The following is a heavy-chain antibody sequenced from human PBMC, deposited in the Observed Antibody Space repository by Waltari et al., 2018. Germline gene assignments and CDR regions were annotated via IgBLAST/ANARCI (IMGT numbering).Heavy chain of an antibody. J-gene: IGHJ6*03. Sequence: QVQLQESGPGLVKPSETLSLTCSVSGYSISSGYYWGWIRQPPGKGLEWIGAIYQSGSPYYRPSLKSRVTISVYTSKNQFSLKLISVTAAATAVYYCGRVWVYSPYQYYYYMDVWGKGTTVTVSS. CDR3: GRVWVYSPYQYYYYMDV. V-gene: IGHV4-38-2*02. CDR2: IYQSGSP. CDR1: GYSISSGYY. D-gene: IGHD6-13*01.